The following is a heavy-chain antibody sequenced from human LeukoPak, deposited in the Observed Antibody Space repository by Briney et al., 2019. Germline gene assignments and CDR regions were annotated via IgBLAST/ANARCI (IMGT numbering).Heavy chain of an antibody. CDR3: ARVGLPWREGPYFDY. Sequence: SETLSLTCTVSGGSISSYYWSWIRQPPGKALEWIGYIYYSGSTNYNPSLKSRVTTSVDASKNQFSLKLSSVTAADTAVYYCARVGLPWREGPYFDYWGQGTLVTVSS. J-gene: IGHJ4*02. CDR1: GGSISSYY. CDR2: IYYSGST. V-gene: IGHV4-59*01.